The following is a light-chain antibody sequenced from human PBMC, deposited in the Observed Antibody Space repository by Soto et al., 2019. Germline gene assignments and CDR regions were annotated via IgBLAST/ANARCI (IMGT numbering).Light chain of an antibody. CDR1: NSNIGSNY. CDR3: AAWDDSLSGWV. CDR2: TNN. V-gene: IGLV1-47*01. J-gene: IGLJ3*02. Sequence: QPVLTQPPSASGTPGQRVTISCSGRNSNIGSNYVYWYQQVPGTAPKLLIYTNNQRPSGVPDRFSGSKSATSASLAIGGLRSEDEADYYCAAWDDSLSGWVFGGGNKLTVL.